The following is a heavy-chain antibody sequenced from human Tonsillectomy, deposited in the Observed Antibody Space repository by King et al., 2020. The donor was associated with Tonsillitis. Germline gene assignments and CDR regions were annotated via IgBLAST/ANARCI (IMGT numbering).Heavy chain of an antibody. CDR1: GYRFSTYW. CDR2: IYPDDSDT. J-gene: IGHJ4*02. V-gene: IGHV5-51*01. D-gene: IGHD5-12*01. Sequence: VQLVESGAGVKKPGESLKISCKGSGYRFSTYWIGWVRQMPGKGLEWMGIIYPDDSDTRYSPSLQGQVTISADKSISTAYLQWSSLKASDTAMYYCVRQRGYDFDYGGQGTLVTVSS. CDR3: VRQRGYDFDY.